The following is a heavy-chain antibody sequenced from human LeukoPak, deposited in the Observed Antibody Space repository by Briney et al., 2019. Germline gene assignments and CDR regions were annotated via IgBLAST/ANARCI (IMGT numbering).Heavy chain of an antibody. Sequence: AAVKVCCKSSGHTFNNHFIHWVRQAPGQGLEWMGMINPRDGTTRTLQKFQGRVTMTRDTSTSTLYMGLSSLRSEDTATYFCARGADQEFDFWGQGTLVTVSS. CDR3: ARGADQEFDF. CDR1: GHTFNNHF. J-gene: IGHJ4*02. CDR2: INPRDGTT. V-gene: IGHV1-46*02.